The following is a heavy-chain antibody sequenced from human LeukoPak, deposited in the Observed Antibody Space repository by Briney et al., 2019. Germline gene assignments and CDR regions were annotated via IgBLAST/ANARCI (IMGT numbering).Heavy chain of an antibody. CDR3: ARDIRSSWYDY. Sequence: GGSLRLSCTASGFTFSIYEMNWVRQAPGKGLEWVAVIWYDGSNKYYADSVKGRFTISRDNSKNMVYLQMNSLRAEDTALYYCARDIRSSWYDYWGQGTLVTVSS. CDR2: IWYDGSNK. V-gene: IGHV3-33*08. D-gene: IGHD6-13*01. CDR1: GFTFSIYE. J-gene: IGHJ4*02.